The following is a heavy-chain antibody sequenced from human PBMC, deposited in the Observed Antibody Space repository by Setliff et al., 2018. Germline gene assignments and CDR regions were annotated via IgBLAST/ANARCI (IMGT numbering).Heavy chain of an antibody. CDR1: GGTFTNYG. CDR3: AREGVDTRSSTDYRYYMDV. D-gene: IGHD5-18*01. CDR2: TIPLFGTT. V-gene: IGHV1-69*05. J-gene: IGHJ6*03. Sequence: SVKVSCKASGGTFTNYGVSWVRQAPGQGPEWMGGTIPLFGTTDYAQKFHGRLTIITDESTSTASMELTSLTSDDTAVYYCAREGVDTRSSTDYRYYMDVWGKGTTVTVSS.